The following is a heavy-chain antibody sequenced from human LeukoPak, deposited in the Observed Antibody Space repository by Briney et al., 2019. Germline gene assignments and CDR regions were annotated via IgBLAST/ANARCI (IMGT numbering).Heavy chain of an antibody. V-gene: IGHV1-69*04. CDR3: TREGVYAPDPSSYHRDAFDI. CDR1: GGSFSSYV. Sequence: SVKVSCKASGGSFSSYVITWVRQAPGQGLEWMGRLIPVLGVSNFAQKFQGRVTITADKSTNTAHMELSRLESGDTAVYYCTREGVYAPDPSSYHRDAFDIWGRGTVVIVSS. J-gene: IGHJ3*02. CDR2: LIPVLGVS. D-gene: IGHD3-16*02.